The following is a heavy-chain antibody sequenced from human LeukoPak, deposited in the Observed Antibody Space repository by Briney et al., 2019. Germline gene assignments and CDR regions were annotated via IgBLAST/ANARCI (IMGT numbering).Heavy chain of an antibody. CDR3: AKEGQRLDWGYMDV. CDR1: GFTFSSYG. Sequence: GGSLRLSCAASGFTFSSYGMSWVRQAPGKGLEWVSAISGSGGSTYYADSVKGRFTISRDNSKNTLYLQMNSLRAEDTAVYYCAKEGQRLDWGYMDVWGKGTTVTISS. V-gene: IGHV3-23*01. J-gene: IGHJ6*03. D-gene: IGHD3/OR15-3a*01. CDR2: ISGSGGST.